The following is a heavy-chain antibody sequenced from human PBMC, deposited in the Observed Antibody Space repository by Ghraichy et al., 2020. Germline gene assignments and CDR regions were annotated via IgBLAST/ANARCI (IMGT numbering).Heavy chain of an antibody. D-gene: IGHD2-2*01. CDR3: ARERYCSSTSCYPHFDY. J-gene: IGHJ4*02. V-gene: IGHV3-33*01. CDR1: GFTFSSYG. Sequence: GGSLRLSCAASGFTFSSYGMHWVRQAPGKGLEWVAVIWYDGSNKYYADSVKGRFTISRDNSKNTLYLQMNSLRAEDTAVYYCARERYCSSTSCYPHFDYWGQGTLVTVSS. CDR2: IWYDGSNK.